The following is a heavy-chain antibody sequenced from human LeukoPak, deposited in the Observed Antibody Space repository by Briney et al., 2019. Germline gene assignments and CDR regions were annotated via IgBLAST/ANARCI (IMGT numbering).Heavy chain of an antibody. CDR3: ARDEAVGKANDY. CDR1: GFTFSSYW. J-gene: IGHJ4*02. CDR2: ISTSSNYI. V-gene: IGHV3-21*01. Sequence: GGSLRLSCAASGFTFSSYWMSWVRQAPGKGLEWVSSISTSSNYIYYADSVKGRFTISRDNAKNSLYLQMNNLRAEDTAVYYCARDEAVGKANDYWGQGTLVTVSS. D-gene: IGHD7-27*01.